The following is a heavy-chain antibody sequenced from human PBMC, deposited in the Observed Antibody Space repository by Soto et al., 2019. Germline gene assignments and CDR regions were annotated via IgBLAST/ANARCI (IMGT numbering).Heavy chain of an antibody. J-gene: IGHJ5*02. V-gene: IGHV4-39*01. Sequence: SETLSLTCPVSGDSVGSPSYYWGWIRQPPGEGLEWIGSIYYSGSTYVKPSLRSRVTISVHVSKSQFSLKLFSVPAADTAVYFCARQIGTGWFAPWGQGLVVTVSS. CDR2: IYYSGST. CDR3: ARQIGTGWFAP. D-gene: IGHD1-1*01. CDR1: GDSVGSPSYY.